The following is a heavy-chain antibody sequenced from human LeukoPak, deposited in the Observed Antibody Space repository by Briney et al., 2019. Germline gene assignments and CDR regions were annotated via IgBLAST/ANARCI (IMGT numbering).Heavy chain of an antibody. CDR2: IFPGDSDT. CDR3: ARARYCSGGNCYADY. D-gene: IGHD2-15*01. CDR1: GYSFTTYW. Sequence: GESLKISCKDSGYSFTTYWIGWVRQMPGKGLEWMGIIFPGDSDTRYSPSFQGQVTISADKSINTAYLQWSSLKASDTAIYYCARARYCSGGNCYADYWGQGSLVTVSS. J-gene: IGHJ4*02. V-gene: IGHV5-51*01.